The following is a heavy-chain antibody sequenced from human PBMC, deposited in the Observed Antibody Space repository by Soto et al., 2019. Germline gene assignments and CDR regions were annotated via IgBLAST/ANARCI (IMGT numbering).Heavy chain of an antibody. V-gene: IGHV3-30*18. J-gene: IGHJ6*02. CDR1: GFTFSSYG. CDR2: ISYDGSNK. CDR3: AKGTTGTDADV. Sequence: QVQLVESGGGVVQPGRSLRLSCAASGFTFSSYGMHWVRQAPGKGLEWVAVISYDGSNKYYADSVKGRFIISRDNSKNTLYLQMNSLRAEDTAVYYCAKGTTGTDADVWGQGTTVTVSS. D-gene: IGHD1-1*01.